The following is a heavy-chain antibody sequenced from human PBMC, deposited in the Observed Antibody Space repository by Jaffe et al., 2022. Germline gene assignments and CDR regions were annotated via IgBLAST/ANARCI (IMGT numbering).Heavy chain of an antibody. D-gene: IGHD4-17*01. Sequence: EVQLVESGGGLVQPGGSLRLSCAASGFTFSNYWMHWVRQSPGKGLVWVSRISPDGSSTAYADSVRGRFTISRDNTKNTLDLQMNSLRADDTAVYYCVDLAAVTPVMPDGFDIWGQGTMVSVSS. CDR3: VDLAAVTPVMPDGFDI. CDR2: ISPDGSST. V-gene: IGHV3-74*01. J-gene: IGHJ3*02. CDR1: GFTFSNYW.